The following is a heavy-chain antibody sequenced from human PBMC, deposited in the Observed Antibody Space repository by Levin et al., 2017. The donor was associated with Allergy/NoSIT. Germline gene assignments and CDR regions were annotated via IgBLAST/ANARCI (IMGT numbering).Heavy chain of an antibody. CDR1: GYSISSGYY. Sequence: SETLSLTCAVSGYSISSGYYWGWIRQPPGKGLEWIGSIYHSGSTYYNPSLKSRVTISVDTSKNQFSLKLSSVTAADTAVYYCARDGDSSSSYDYWGQGTLVTVSS. CDR2: IYHSGST. V-gene: IGHV4-38-2*02. CDR3: ARDGDSSSSYDY. J-gene: IGHJ4*02. D-gene: IGHD6-6*01.